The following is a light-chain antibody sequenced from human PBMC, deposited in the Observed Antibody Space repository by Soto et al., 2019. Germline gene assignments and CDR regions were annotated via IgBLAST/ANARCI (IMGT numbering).Light chain of an antibody. Sequence: DSVMTQSPLSLPVNPGEPASISCRSSQSLVHSQGNYFFDWYVQKPGQSPQLLIYWGFIRASGVPDRISGSASGTDFTLKITRVEAEDVGVYYCMQALQTPYTFGQGTKLEIK. V-gene: IGKV2-28*01. J-gene: IGKJ2*01. CDR2: WGF. CDR3: MQALQTPYT. CDR1: QSLVHSQGNYF.